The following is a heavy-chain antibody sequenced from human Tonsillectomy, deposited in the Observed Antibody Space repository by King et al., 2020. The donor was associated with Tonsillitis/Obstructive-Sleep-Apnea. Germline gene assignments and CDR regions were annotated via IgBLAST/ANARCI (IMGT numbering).Heavy chain of an antibody. Sequence: QMQLQESGPGLVKPSETLSLTCTVSGGSISSSSYYWGWIRQPPGKGLEWIGSIYYSGSTYYNPSRKSRVTISVDTSKNQFSLKLSSVTAADTAVYYCARGARSYYYYMDVWGKGTTVTVSS. CDR3: ARGARSYYYYMDV. V-gene: IGHV4-39*01. J-gene: IGHJ6*03. CDR2: IYYSGST. D-gene: IGHD3-16*01. CDR1: GGSISSSSYY.